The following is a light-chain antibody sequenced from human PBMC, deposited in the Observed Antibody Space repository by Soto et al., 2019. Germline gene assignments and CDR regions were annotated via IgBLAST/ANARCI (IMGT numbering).Light chain of an antibody. CDR3: LLTFRGPWV. CDR2: DTS. Sequence: QTVVTQEPSLTVSPGGTVTLTCASSTGAVTSGHHTYWFQQKPGQAPRILIFDTSKRHSWTPARFSGSLLGGQAALTLSGAQPEDEAEYYCLLTFRGPWVFGGGTKLTV. V-gene: IGLV7-46*01. CDR1: TGAVTSGHH. J-gene: IGLJ3*02.